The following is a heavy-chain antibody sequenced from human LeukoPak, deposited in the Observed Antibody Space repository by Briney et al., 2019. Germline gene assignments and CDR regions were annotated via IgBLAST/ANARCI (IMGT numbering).Heavy chain of an antibody. J-gene: IGHJ3*02. CDR2: IYYSGRT. D-gene: IGHD2-15*01. V-gene: IGHV4-39*01. Sequence: SETLSLTCTVSAGSISSSNYYWGWIRQPPGKGLEWIGSIYYSGRTYYNPSLKSRVTISVDTSKNQFSLKLRSVTAADTALYYCARSELSCSGGSCPTRYAFDIWGQGTVVTASS. CDR3: ARSELSCSGGSCPTRYAFDI. CDR1: AGSISSSNYY.